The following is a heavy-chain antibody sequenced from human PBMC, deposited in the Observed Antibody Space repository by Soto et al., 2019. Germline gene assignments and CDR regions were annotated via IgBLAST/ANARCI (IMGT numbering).Heavy chain of an antibody. CDR2: ISPNNGGT. CDR1: GYKFPDYS. D-gene: IGHD3-10*01. V-gene: IGHV1-2*02. J-gene: IGHJ6*02. CDR3: ARSLWCGGTFKNGMDV. Sequence: ASVKVSCKASGYKFPDYSIQWERPAPAQGIEWVGWISPNNGGTNYARKFQGRVTMTRDTSNSTAYVELNRLRSDDTAVYYCARSLWCGGTFKNGMDVWGQGTTVTVPS.